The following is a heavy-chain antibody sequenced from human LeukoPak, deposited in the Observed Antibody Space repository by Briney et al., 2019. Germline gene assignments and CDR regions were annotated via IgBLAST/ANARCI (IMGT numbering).Heavy chain of an antibody. CDR3: ARDPGGDGDS. CDR1: GYSITGGYY. D-gene: IGHD1-14*01. V-gene: IGHV4-38-2*02. J-gene: IGHJ4*02. CDR2: IYYSGST. Sequence: SETLSLTCAVSGYSITGGYYWGWIRHPPGKGLEWIGRIYYSGSTDYNPSLKSRVTISVDTSKNQFSLNLYSVIAADTAVYYCARDPGGDGDSWGQGILVTVSS.